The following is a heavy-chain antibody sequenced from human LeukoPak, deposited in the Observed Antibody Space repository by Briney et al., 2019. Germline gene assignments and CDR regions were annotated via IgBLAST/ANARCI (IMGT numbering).Heavy chain of an antibody. V-gene: IGHV1-69*13. Sequence: SVKVSCKASGGTFSSYAISWVRQAPGQGLEWMGGIVPIFGTANYAQKFQGRVTITADESTSTAYMELSSLRSEDTAVYYCATVGYCSSTSCYYYYYMDVWGKGTTVTVSS. CDR3: ATVGYCSSTSCYYYYYMDV. J-gene: IGHJ6*03. D-gene: IGHD2-2*01. CDR2: IVPIFGTA. CDR1: GGTFSSYA.